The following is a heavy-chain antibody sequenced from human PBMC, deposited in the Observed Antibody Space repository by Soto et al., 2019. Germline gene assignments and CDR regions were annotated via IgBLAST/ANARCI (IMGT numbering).Heavy chain of an antibody. J-gene: IGHJ6*02. V-gene: IGHV4-30-4*01. Sequence: QVQLQESGPGLVKPSQTLSLTCTVSGGSISSGDYYWSWIRQPPGKGLEWIGYIYYSGSTYYNPSPQSRVTMSGDTSKTQVSLKLSLVPAADTGVYYCARGSRRGTYFYYGLDVWGQGTTVTVSS. CDR3: ARGSRRGTYFYYGLDV. CDR2: IYYSGST. D-gene: IGHD3-10*01. CDR1: GGSISSGDYY.